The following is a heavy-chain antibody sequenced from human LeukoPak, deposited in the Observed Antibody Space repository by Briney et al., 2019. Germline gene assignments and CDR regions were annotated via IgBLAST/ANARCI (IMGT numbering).Heavy chain of an antibody. Sequence: GGSLRLSCAASGFTFSSYWMSWVRQAPGKGLEWVANINEDGSEKYFVDSVKGRFTISRDNAKNSLYLQMNSLRAEDTALYYCARDRSRFLAWGRGTLVTVSS. J-gene: IGHJ5*02. V-gene: IGHV3-7*01. CDR1: GFTFSSYW. CDR3: ARDRSRFLA. CDR2: INEDGSEK. D-gene: IGHD3-3*01.